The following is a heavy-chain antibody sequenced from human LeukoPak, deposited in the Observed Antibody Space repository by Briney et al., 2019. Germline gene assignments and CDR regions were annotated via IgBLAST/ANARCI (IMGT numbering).Heavy chain of an antibody. CDR1: GFTFSSHW. D-gene: IGHD6-13*01. Sequence: GGSLRLSCAASGFTFSSHWMHWVRQGPGKGLVWVSRIRSDGSTTYADSVKGRFTISRDNSKTTLFLQMDSLRTEDTAVYYCAKDFSTSWASFDYWGQGTLVTVSS. V-gene: IGHV3-74*01. CDR3: AKDFSTSWASFDY. CDR2: IRSDGST. J-gene: IGHJ4*02.